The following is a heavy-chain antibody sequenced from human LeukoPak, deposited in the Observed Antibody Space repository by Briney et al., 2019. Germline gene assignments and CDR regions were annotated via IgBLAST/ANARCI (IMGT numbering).Heavy chain of an antibody. CDR1: GFTFSSYS. Sequence: PGGSLRLSCAASGFTFSSYSMNWVRQAPGKGLEWVSSISSSSSYIYYADSVKGRFTTSRDNAKNSLYLQMNSLRAEDTAVYYCAKLEVTMIEVVPGFYDAFDIWGQGTMVTVSS. D-gene: IGHD3-22*01. V-gene: IGHV3-21*01. CDR2: ISSSSSYI. J-gene: IGHJ3*02. CDR3: AKLEVTMIEVVPGFYDAFDI.